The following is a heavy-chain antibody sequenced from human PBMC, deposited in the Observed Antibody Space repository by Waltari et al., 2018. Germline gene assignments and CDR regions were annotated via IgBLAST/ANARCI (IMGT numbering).Heavy chain of an antibody. D-gene: IGHD6-13*01. CDR1: GFTFSTIW. CDR3: TRGGDDSSWYWRN. Sequence: EVQLVESGGGLVQPGGSLRLSCSASGFTFSTIWMPWVGQAPGKGLEWVANINQDGSEKYSVESVKGRFTISRDNAKNSLYLQLNSLRADDTAVYYCTRGGDDSSWYWRNWGQGTLVTVSS. CDR2: INQDGSEK. V-gene: IGHV3-7*01. J-gene: IGHJ4*02.